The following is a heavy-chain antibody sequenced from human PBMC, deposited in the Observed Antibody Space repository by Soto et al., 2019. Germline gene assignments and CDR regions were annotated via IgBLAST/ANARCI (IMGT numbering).Heavy chain of an antibody. Sequence: GGSLRLSCAASGFTFSSYAMSWVRQAPGKGLEWVSAISGSGGSTYYADSVKGRFTISRDNSKNTLYLQMNSLRAEDTAVYYFAALDREVEALKIRDYWSQGTLVNVSS. CDR2: ISGSGGST. V-gene: IGHV3-23*01. CDR1: GFTFSSYA. CDR3: AALDREVEALKIRDY. J-gene: IGHJ4*02. D-gene: IGHD2-15*01.